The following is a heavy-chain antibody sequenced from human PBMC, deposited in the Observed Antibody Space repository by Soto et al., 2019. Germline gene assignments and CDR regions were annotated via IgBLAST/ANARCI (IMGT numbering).Heavy chain of an antibody. Sequence: ASVKVSCKASGYTITSYDINWVRQATGQGLEWMGWMNPNSGNTGYAQKFQGRVTMTRNTSISTAYMELSSLRSEDTAVYYCARGSDSYDYYGMDVWGQGTTVTVSS. V-gene: IGHV1-8*01. CDR3: ARGSDSYDYYGMDV. J-gene: IGHJ6*02. CDR1: GYTITSYD. CDR2: MNPNSGNT.